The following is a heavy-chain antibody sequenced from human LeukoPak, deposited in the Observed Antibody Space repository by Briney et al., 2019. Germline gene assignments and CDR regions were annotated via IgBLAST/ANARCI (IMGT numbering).Heavy chain of an antibody. J-gene: IGHJ4*02. D-gene: IGHD3-22*01. CDR1: GFTFSSYS. CDR3: AQNFYDSSGLYFDY. CDR2: ISSSSNYI. Sequence: GGSLRLSCAASGFTFSSYSMNWVRQAPGKGLEWVSSISSSSNYIYYADSVKGRFTISSDNAKNSLYLQMNSLRAEDTAVYYCAQNFYDSSGLYFDYWGQGTLVTVSS. V-gene: IGHV3-21*01.